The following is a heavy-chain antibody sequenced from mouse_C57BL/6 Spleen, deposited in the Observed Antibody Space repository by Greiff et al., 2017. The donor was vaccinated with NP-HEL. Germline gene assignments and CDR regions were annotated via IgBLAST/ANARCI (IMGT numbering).Heavy chain of an antibody. CDR2: IYPGSGNT. V-gene: IGHV1-76*01. CDR1: GYTFTDYY. CDR3: ARDTTVVEGYWYFDV. D-gene: IGHD1-1*01. J-gene: IGHJ1*03. Sequence: QVQLQQSGAELVRPGASVKLSCKASGYTFTDYYINWVKQRPGQGLEWIARIYPGSGNTYYNEKFKGKATLTAEKASSTAYMQLSSLTSEDSAVYFCARDTTVVEGYWYFDVWGTGTTVTVSS.